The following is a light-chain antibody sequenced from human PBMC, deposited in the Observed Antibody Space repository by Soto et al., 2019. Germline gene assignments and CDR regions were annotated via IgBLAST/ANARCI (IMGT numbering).Light chain of an antibody. J-gene: IGKJ1*01. Sequence: DIVMTQSPDSLAVSLGERATINCKSSQSVLYSSNNKNYLAWYQQKPGQPPKLVIYSASTRESGGPDRFSGSGSGTDFTLTISSLQAEDVAVYYCQQYYSTPPWTFGQGTKVEIK. CDR1: QSVLYSSNNKNY. CDR2: SAS. V-gene: IGKV4-1*01. CDR3: QQYYSTPPWT.